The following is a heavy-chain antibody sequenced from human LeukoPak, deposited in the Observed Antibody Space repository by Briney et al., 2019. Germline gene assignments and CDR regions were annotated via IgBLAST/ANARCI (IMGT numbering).Heavy chain of an antibody. D-gene: IGHD6-13*01. J-gene: IGHJ4*02. CDR2: ISGSGGST. Sequence: GGTLRLSCTASGFTFSRNGMSWVRQAPGKGLEWVLGISGSGGSTFYADSVKGRFTISRDNSKNRLYLQMNSLRAEDTAVYYCARIAAGAGTHFDYWGQGTLVTVSS. V-gene: IGHV3-23*01. CDR1: GFTFSRNG. CDR3: ARIAAGAGTHFDY.